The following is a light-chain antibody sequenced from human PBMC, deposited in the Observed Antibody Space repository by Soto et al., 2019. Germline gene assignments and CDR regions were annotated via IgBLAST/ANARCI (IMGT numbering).Light chain of an antibody. CDR2: GAS. CDR1: QSLNSN. CDR3: QQYGSSGT. J-gene: IGKJ1*01. Sequence: SQSPVILSVSPGERATLSCRASQSLNSNLAWYQQKPGQAPRLLIYGASSRATGIPDRFSGSGSGTDFTLTISRLEPEDFAVYYCQQYGSSGTFGQGTKVDVK. V-gene: IGKV3-20*01.